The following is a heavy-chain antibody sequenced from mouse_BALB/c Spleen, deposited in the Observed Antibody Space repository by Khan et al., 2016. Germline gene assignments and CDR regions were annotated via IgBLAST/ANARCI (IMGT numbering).Heavy chain of an antibody. CDR1: GYSITSDYA. Sequence: EVQLQESGPGLVKPSQSLSLTCTVTGYSITSDYAWNWIRQFPGNKLEWMGYISYSGTTTYNPSLKSRISITRDTSKNQSFLQLNSVTTEDSATYYCARWLDAIDYWGQGTSVTVSS. CDR2: ISYSGTT. CDR3: ARWLDAIDY. J-gene: IGHJ4*01. V-gene: IGHV3-2*02. D-gene: IGHD2-2*01.